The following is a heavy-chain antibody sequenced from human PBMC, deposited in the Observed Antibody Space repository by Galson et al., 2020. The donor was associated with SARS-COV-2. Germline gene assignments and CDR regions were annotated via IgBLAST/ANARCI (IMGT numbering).Heavy chain of an antibody. Sequence: GESLKISCKGSGYSFTRYWIGWVRQMPGKGLEWMGVIYPGDSDTRYSPSFQGQVTISADKSISTAHLQWSSLKASDTTMYYCARHIGPDYKSNWYLDYWGQGTLVTVSS. CDR1: GYSFTRYW. V-gene: IGHV5-51*01. CDR2: IYPGDSDT. J-gene: IGHJ4*02. CDR3: ARHIGPDYKSNWYLDY. D-gene: IGHD6-13*01.